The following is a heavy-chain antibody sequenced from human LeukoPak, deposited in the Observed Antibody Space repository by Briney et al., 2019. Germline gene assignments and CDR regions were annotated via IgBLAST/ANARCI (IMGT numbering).Heavy chain of an antibody. CDR3: AKPSIDGYNLSPRAEYFQH. Sequence: GGSLRLLCAASGFTFSSYDMSWLRQAPGKGLEWVSAISGSGGCTYYADSVKGRFTISRDNSKNSLYLQMNSLRAEDTAVYYCAKPSIDGYNLSPRAEYFQHWGQGTLVTVSS. CDR1: GFTFSSYD. V-gene: IGHV3-23*01. J-gene: IGHJ1*01. D-gene: IGHD5-24*01. CDR2: ISGSGGCT.